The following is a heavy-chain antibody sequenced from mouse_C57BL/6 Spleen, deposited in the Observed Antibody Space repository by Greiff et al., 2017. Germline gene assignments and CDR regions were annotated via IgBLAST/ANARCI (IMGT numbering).Heavy chain of an antibody. Sequence: EVQLQQSGAELVKPGASVKLSCTASGFNIKDYYMHWVKQRTEQGLEWIGRIDPEDGETKYAPKFPGKATITADTSSNTAYLQLSSLTSEDTAVYYCASNWDRAMDYWGQGTSVTVSS. V-gene: IGHV14-2*01. CDR1: GFNIKDYY. D-gene: IGHD4-1*02. CDR3: ASNWDRAMDY. CDR2: IDPEDGET. J-gene: IGHJ4*01.